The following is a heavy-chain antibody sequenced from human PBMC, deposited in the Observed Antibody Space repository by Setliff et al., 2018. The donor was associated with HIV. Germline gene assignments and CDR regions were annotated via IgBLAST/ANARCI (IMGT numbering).Heavy chain of an antibody. CDR1: GYSISSGYY. V-gene: IGHV4-38-2*01. J-gene: IGHJ4*02. CDR2: IYHSGST. D-gene: IGHD2-8*01. CDR3: GRCMSAAVPEY. Sequence: SETLSLTCAVSGYSISSGYYWGWIRQPPGKGLEWIGSIYHSGSTYYNPSLKSRVTISVDTSKNQFSLKLSSVTAADTAVYYCGRCMSAAVPEYWGQGTLVTVSS.